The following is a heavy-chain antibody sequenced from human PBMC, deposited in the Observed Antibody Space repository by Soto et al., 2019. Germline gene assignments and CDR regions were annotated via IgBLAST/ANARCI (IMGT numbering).Heavy chain of an antibody. Sequence: TLSLTCTVSGGSISSGGYYWSWIRQHPGKGLEWIGYIYYSGSTYYNPSLKSRGTISVDTSKNQFSLTLSSVPAPDTAVYSCARVHAGSNYIWFDPWRQGTMLKVS. D-gene: IGHD3-10*01. V-gene: IGHV4-31*03. CDR1: GGSISSGGYY. CDR2: IYYSGST. CDR3: ARVHAGSNYIWFDP. J-gene: IGHJ5*02.